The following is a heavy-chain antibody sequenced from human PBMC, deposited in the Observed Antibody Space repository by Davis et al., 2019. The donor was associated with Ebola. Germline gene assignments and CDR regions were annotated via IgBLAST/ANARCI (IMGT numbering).Heavy chain of an antibody. J-gene: IGHJ6*03. CDR3: ARSLEPSRGDYYYYMDI. CDR2: INTDNGKT. Sequence: ASVKVSCKASGYTFTTYAIHWVRQAPGQRLEWMGWINTDNGKTDYSQNFQDRLSITRDSSTTTIYMEMSSLRSEDTAVYYCARSLEPSRGDYYYYMDIWGTGTTVTVSS. CDR1: GYTFTTYA. V-gene: IGHV1-3*04. D-gene: IGHD1-1*01.